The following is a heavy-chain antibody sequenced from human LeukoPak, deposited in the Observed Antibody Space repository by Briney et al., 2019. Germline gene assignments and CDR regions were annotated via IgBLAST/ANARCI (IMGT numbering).Heavy chain of an antibody. V-gene: IGHV4-59*01. CDR3: ARSPFSTAYGMDV. D-gene: IGHD3-3*02. CDR1: GGSISSYY. CDR2: IYYSGST. J-gene: IGHJ6*02. Sequence: PSETLSLTCTVSGGSISSYYWSWIRQPPGKGLEWIGYIYYSGSTNYNPSLKGRVTISVDTSKNQFSLKLSSVTAADTAVYYCARSPFSTAYGMDVWGQGTTVTVSS.